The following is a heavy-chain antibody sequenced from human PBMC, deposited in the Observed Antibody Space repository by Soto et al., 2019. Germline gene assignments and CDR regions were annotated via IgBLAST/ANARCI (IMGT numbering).Heavy chain of an antibody. V-gene: IGHV4-30-4*08. J-gene: IGHJ6*02. D-gene: IGHD2-21*02. CDR1: GGSISYEYYH. Sequence: QVQLQQSGPGLVKPSQTLSLTCTVSGGSISYEYYHWTWIRQSPGKGLEWIGYVHYSGSIMYNPSFKSRVTISVDASKNQFSLHLSSVTPADTAVYLCVREDDGGDREYDGLDVWGQGTTVTVSS. CDR3: VREDDGGDREYDGLDV. CDR2: VHYSGSI.